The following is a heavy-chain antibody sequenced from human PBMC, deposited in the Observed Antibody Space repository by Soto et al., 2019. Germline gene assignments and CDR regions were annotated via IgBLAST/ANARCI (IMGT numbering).Heavy chain of an antibody. Sequence: PSQTLSLTCAISGDSVSTNTASWNWIRQSPSRGLEWLGRTYFRSKWYNDYAVSVKSRININPDTSNNQFSPQLNSVTPEDTAVYFCAKGDNLGPKTGYAFDPWGQGIMVTV. D-gene: IGHD5-12*01. V-gene: IGHV6-1*01. CDR2: TYFRSKWYN. CDR1: GDSVSTNTAS. CDR3: AKGDNLGPKTGYAFDP. J-gene: IGHJ5*02.